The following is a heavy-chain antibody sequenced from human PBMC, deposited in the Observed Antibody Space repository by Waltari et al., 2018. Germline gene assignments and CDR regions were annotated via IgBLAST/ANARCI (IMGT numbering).Heavy chain of an antibody. CDR2: ISYDGSNK. Sequence: HWVHQAPGKGLEWVAVISYDGSNKYYADSVKGRFTISRDNSKNTLYLQMNSLRAEDTAVYYCAKGQRGGELRYFDYWGQGTLVTVSS. J-gene: IGHJ4*02. D-gene: IGHD1-7*01. CDR3: AKGQRGGELRYFDY. V-gene: IGHV3-30*18.